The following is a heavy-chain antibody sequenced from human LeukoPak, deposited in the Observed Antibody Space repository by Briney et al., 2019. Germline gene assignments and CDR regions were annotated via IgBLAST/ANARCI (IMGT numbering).Heavy chain of an antibody. Sequence: GGSLRLSCAASGFTFSSYSMNWVRQAPGKGLEWVSYISSSSSTIYYADSVKGRFTISRDNAKNSLYLQMNSLRDEDTAVYYCAGNDYGVQRGFDYWGQGTLVTVSS. CDR3: AGNDYGVQRGFDY. CDR1: GFTFSSYS. CDR2: ISSSSSTI. V-gene: IGHV3-48*02. J-gene: IGHJ4*02. D-gene: IGHD4-17*01.